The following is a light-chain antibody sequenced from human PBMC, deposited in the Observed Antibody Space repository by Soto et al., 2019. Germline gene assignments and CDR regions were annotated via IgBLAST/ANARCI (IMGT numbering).Light chain of an antibody. CDR1: SSDVGGYNY. CDR3: SSYTSSSTLWV. CDR2: EVS. Sequence: QSVLTQPASVSGSPGQSITISCTGTSSDVGGYNYVYWYKQHPGKAPKLMIYEVSNRPSGVSNRFSGSKSGNTASLTISGLQAEDEADYYCSSYTSSSTLWVFGGGTQLTVL. V-gene: IGLV2-14*01. J-gene: IGLJ3*02.